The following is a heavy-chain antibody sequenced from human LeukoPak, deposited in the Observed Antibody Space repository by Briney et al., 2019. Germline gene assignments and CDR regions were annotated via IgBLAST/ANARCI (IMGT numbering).Heavy chain of an antibody. J-gene: IGHJ4*02. CDR3: ARGGGLTMVVSPRQNFDY. V-gene: IGHV4-59*01. CDR2: IYYSGST. CDR1: GGSISSYY. D-gene: IGHD4-23*01. Sequence: SETLSLTCTVSGGSISSYYWCWIRQPPGKGLEWIGYIYYSGSTDYNPSLKSRVTISVDTSKNQFSLKLSSVTAADTAVYYCARGGGLTMVVSPRQNFDYWGQGTLVTVSS.